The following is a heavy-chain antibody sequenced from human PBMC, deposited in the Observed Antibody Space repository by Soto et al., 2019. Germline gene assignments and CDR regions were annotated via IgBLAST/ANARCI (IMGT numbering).Heavy chain of an antibody. V-gene: IGHV1-18*04. J-gene: IGHJ6*02. CDR2: ISAYNGNT. CDR1: GYSFSSYG. CDR3: ARDPPITGSLRGTPLMAV. D-gene: IGHD1-20*01. Sequence: QIQLVQSGAEVKKTGASVKVSCKASGYSFSSYGISWVRQAPGQGLEWMGWISAYNGNTNYAQKFQDRVTITTDTSTSTAYMELTSLRADDAAVYYCARDPPITGSLRGTPLMAVWGHGTTVTVSS.